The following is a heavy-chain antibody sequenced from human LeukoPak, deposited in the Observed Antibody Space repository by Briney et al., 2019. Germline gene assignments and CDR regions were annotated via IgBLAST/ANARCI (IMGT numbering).Heavy chain of an antibody. CDR1: GYTFTFYY. CDR3: ARVAAAGTSWFDP. D-gene: IGHD6-13*01. V-gene: IGHV1-2*02. CDR2: INPNSGGT. Sequence: ASVKLSCKASGYTFTFYYMHWVRQAPGQGLEWMGWINPNSGGTNYAQKFQGRVTMTSDTSISTAYMELRRLRSDDTAVYYCARVAAAGTSWFDPWGQGTLVTVSS. J-gene: IGHJ5*02.